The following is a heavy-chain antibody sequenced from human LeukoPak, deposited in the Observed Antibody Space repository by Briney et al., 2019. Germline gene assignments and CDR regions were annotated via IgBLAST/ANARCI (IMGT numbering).Heavy chain of an antibody. D-gene: IGHD3-22*01. CDR1: GGSISSNNYY. CDR3: AREMYDSGGYRVSYFDY. V-gene: IGHV4-39*07. CDR2: LYYSGSA. J-gene: IGHJ4*02. Sequence: SETLSLTCTVSGGSISSNNYYWGWIRQPPGKGLEWIGSLYYSGSAYYNPSLKSRVTISVDASKNQFSLKLSSVTAADTAVYYCAREMYDSGGYRVSYFDYWGQGILVTVSS.